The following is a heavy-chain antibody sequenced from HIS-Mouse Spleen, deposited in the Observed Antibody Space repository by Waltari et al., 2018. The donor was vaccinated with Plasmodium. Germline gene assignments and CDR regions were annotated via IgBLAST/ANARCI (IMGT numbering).Heavy chain of an antibody. J-gene: IGHJ6*02. CDR1: GFTFSSYW. D-gene: IGHD6-13*01. V-gene: IGHV3-74*01. CDR3: ARGGQLYGMDV. Sequence: EVQLVESGGGLVQPGGSLRLSCAASGFTFSSYWMHWVSQATGKGLVWVSRIKSDGSSTSYADSVKGRFTISRDNAKNTLYLQMNSLRAEDTAVYYCARGGQLYGMDVWGQGTTVTVSS. CDR2: IKSDGSST.